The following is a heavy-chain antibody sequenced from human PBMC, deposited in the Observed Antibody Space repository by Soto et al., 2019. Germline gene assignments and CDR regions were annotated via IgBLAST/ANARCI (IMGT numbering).Heavy chain of an antibody. V-gene: IGHV1-69*01. J-gene: IGHJ3*01. CDR1: GGTFSSYA. CDR2: IIAILGKA. Sequence: QVQLVQSGAEVKKPGSSVKVSCKASGGTFSSYAISWVRQAPGQGLEWMGGIIAILGKANYAEKFQGRVTITADESTRTASMGLSSLRSEDTAVYYCARERGGAIIVGVTGTFDVWGQGTLVTVSS. CDR3: ARERGGAIIVGVTGTFDV. D-gene: IGHD3-22*01.